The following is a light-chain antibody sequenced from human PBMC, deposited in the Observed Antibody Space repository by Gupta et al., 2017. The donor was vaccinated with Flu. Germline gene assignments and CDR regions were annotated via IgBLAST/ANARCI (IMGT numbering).Light chain of an antibody. V-gene: IGKV1-33*01. CDR2: DAS. CDR1: QDISNY. CDR3: QQYGNPPIT. J-gene: IGKJ5*01. Sequence: DIQMTQSPSSPSASVGDRVTITCQASQDISNYLNWYQQKPGQAPKLLIYDASNLETGVPERFSGSGSGTDFTFTISRLEPEDIAIYYCQQYGNPPITFGQGTRVDIK.